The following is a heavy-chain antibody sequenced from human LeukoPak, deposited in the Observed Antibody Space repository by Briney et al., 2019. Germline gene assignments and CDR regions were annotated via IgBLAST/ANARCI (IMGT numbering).Heavy chain of an antibody. CDR2: INLNNGGT. CDR1: GYTFTGYY. V-gene: IGHV1-2*02. Sequence: GASVTVSCKGSGYTFTGYYMHWVRQAPGQGLEGVGWINLNNGGTNYAQKFQARGTMTRDTSISPANMELSRLRSDATAVYYVARGKYDFWVADNPPFGHWGQGTLVTVSS. CDR3: ARGKYDFWVADNPPFGH. J-gene: IGHJ4*02. D-gene: IGHD3-3*01.